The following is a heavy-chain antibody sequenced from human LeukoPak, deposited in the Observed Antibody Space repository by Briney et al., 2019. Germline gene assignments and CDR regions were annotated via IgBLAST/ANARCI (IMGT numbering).Heavy chain of an antibody. J-gene: IGHJ4*02. D-gene: IGHD2-2*01. CDR3: AKGVCSSTSCYEGYDY. V-gene: IGHV3-9*03. CDR1: GFTFYDYA. CDR2: ISWNSGSI. Sequence: PGGSLRLSCAASGFTFYDYAMHWVRQAPGKGLEWVSGISWNSGSIGYADPVKGRFTISRDNAKNSLYLQMNSLRAEDMALYYCAKGVCSSTSCYEGYDYWGQGTLVTVSS.